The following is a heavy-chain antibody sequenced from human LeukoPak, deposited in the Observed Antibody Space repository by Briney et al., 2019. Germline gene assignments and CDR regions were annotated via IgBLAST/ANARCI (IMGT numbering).Heavy chain of an antibody. CDR3: ASGYCSGGSCENHFDY. Sequence: GGSLRLSCAASGFTFSSSAMSWVRQAPGKGPEWVSYISSSGSTIYYADSVKGRFTISRDNAKNTLYLQMNSLRAEDTAVYYCASGYCSGGSCENHFDYWGQGTLVAVSS. D-gene: IGHD2-15*01. CDR1: GFTFSSSA. CDR2: ISSSGSTI. J-gene: IGHJ4*02. V-gene: IGHV3-48*04.